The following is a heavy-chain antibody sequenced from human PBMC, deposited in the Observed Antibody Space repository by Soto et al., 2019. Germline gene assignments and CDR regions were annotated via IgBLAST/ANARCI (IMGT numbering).Heavy chain of an antibody. CDR3: ARDGYYYDSSGYYSDY. CDR2: ISSSSSYI. J-gene: IGHJ4*02. CDR1: GFTFSSYS. D-gene: IGHD3-22*01. V-gene: IGHV3-21*01. Sequence: GSLRLSCAASGFTFSSYSMNWVRQAPGKGLEWVSSISSSSSYIYYADSVKGRFTISRDNAKNSLYLQMNSLRAEDTAVYYCARDGYYYDSSGYYSDYWGQGTLVTVSS.